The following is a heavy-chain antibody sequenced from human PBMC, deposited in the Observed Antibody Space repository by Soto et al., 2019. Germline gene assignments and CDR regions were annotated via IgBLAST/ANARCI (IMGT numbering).Heavy chain of an antibody. V-gene: IGHV2-5*01. D-gene: IGHD4-17*01. Sequence: SGPTLVNPTQTLTLTCTFSGFSLNTGGAGVGWIHQPPGKALEWLALIYWNEDRRYSPSLKSRLTITKDTSKNQVVLTMTNMDPVDTATYYCAHRGYGDYPRDNWFDPWGQGTLVTVSS. CDR2: IYWNEDR. CDR3: AHRGYGDYPRDNWFDP. CDR1: GFSLNTGGAG. J-gene: IGHJ5*02.